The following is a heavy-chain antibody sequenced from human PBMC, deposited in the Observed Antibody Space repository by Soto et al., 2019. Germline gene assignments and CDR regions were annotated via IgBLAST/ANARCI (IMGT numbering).Heavy chain of an antibody. D-gene: IGHD3-22*01. V-gene: IGHV3-9*01. CDR1: GFTFDDYA. J-gene: IGHJ3*02. CDR2: ISWNSGSI. Sequence: PGGSLRLSCAASGFTFDDYAMHWVRQAPGKGLEWVSGISWNSGSIGYADSVKGRFTISRDNAKNSLYLQMNSLRAEDTALYYCAKDISINYYDSSGYWARAFDIWGQGTMGTVSS. CDR3: AKDISINYYDSSGYWARAFDI.